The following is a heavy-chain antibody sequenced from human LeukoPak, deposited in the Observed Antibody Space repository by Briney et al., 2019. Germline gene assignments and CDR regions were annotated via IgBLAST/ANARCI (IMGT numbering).Heavy chain of an antibody. J-gene: IGHJ3*01. CDR1: GFTFSDYS. Sequence: TGGSLRLSCAASGFTFSDYSMNWVRQAPGKGLEWISYVGGLYSNIYYADSVKGRFTISRDNAESSVCLQMNSLRAEDTAVYYCVRDHLWAFDFWGQGTMVTVSS. V-gene: IGHV3-48*01. CDR2: VGGLYSNI. CDR3: VRDHLWAFDF.